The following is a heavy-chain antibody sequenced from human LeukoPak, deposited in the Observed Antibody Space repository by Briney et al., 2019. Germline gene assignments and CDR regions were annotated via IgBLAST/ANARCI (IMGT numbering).Heavy chain of an antibody. V-gene: IGHV4-4*02. J-gene: IGHJ2*01. Sequence: PSGTLSLTCAVSGGSISSSNWWSWVRQPPGKGLEWIGEIYHSGSTNYNPSLKSRVTISVDKPKNQFSLKLSSVTAADTAVYYCASMAGDSDWYFDLWGRGTLVTVSS. CDR2: IYHSGST. CDR3: ASMAGDSDWYFDL. D-gene: IGHD6-19*01. CDR1: GGSISSSNW.